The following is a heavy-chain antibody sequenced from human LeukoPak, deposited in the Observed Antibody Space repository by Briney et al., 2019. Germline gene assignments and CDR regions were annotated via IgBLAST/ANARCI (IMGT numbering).Heavy chain of an antibody. J-gene: IGHJ4*02. CDR1: GGSISSSTYY. CDR2: IYYSGNT. CDR3: ARQTGSGLFILP. D-gene: IGHD3/OR15-3a*01. V-gene: IGHV4-39*01. Sequence: SETLSLSCSVSGGSISSSTYYWGWLRQPPGKGLEWIGSIYYSGNTYYNASLKSQVSISIDTSKNRFSLKLTSVTAADTAVYYCARQTGSGLFILPGGQGTLVTVSS.